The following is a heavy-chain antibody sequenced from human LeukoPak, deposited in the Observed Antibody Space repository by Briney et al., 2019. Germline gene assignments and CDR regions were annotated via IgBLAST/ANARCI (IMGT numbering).Heavy chain of an antibody. J-gene: IGHJ4*02. CDR3: ARIEYSSSSVYFDY. Sequence: SETLSLTCTVSGGSISSYYWSWIRQPPGKGLEWIGYIYYSGSTNYNPSLKSRVTISVDTSKNQFSLKLSSVTAADTAVYYCARIEYSSSSVYFDYWGQGTLVTVSS. CDR1: GGSISSYY. D-gene: IGHD6-6*01. V-gene: IGHV4-59*01. CDR2: IYYSGST.